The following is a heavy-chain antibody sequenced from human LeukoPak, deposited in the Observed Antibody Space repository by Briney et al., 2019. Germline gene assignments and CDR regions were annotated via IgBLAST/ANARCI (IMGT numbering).Heavy chain of an antibody. CDR2: ISGSGSTI. CDR3: ARGSLRYFDPHNG. CDR1: GGSISSSSYY. D-gene: IGHD3-9*01. V-gene: IGHV3-11*04. J-gene: IGHJ4*02. Sequence: PSETLSLTCTVSGGSISSSSYYWGWIRQPPGKGLEWVSYISGSGSTIYYADSVKGRFTISRDNAKNSLYLQMNSLRAEDTAVYYCARGSLRYFDPHNGWGQGTLVTVSS.